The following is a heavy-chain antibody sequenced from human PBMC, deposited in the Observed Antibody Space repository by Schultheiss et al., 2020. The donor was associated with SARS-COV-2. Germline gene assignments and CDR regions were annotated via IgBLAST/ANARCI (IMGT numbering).Heavy chain of an antibody. D-gene: IGHD4-17*01. V-gene: IGHV4-4*07. J-gene: IGHJ6*02. CDR2: IYTSGST. CDR1: GGSFSGYY. Sequence: GSLRLSCAVYGGSFSGYYWSWIRQPAGKGLEWIGRIYTSGSTNYNPSLKSRVTISVDTSKNQFSLKLSSVTAADTAVYYCARDLTYGDYGMDVWGQGTTVTVSS. CDR3: ARDLTYGDYGMDV.